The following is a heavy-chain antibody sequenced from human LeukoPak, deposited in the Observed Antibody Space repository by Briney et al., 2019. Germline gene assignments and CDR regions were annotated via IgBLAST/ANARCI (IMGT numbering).Heavy chain of an antibody. J-gene: IGHJ4*02. V-gene: IGHV3-11*04. Sequence: PGGSLRLSCAASGFTFSDYYMSWIRQAPGKGLEWVSYISSSGSTIYYADSVKGRFTISRDNAKNSLYLQMNSLRAEDTAVYYCASNTVEMAFFLDYWGQGTLVTVSS. CDR1: GFTFSDYY. D-gene: IGHD5-24*01. CDR3: ASNTVEMAFFLDY. CDR2: ISSSGSTI.